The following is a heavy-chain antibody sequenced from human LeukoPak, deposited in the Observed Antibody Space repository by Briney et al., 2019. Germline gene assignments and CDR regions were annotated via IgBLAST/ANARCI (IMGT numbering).Heavy chain of an antibody. CDR1: GFTFSSYA. D-gene: IGHD3-10*01. V-gene: IGHV3-23*01. CDR2: ISGSGGST. Sequence: GGSLRLSCAASGFTFSSYAMSWVRQAPGKGLEWVSAISGSGGSTYYADSVKGRFTISRDNSKNTLYLQMNSLRAEDTAVYYCVKESGRYGSGSYIDYWGQGTLVTVSS. CDR3: VKESGRYGSGSYIDY. J-gene: IGHJ4*02.